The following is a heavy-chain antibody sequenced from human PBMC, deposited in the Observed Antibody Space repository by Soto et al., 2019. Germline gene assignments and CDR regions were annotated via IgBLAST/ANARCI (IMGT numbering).Heavy chain of an antibody. J-gene: IGHJ4*02. CDR2: IYYSGST. Sequence: QLQLQESGPGLVKPSETLSLTCTVSGGSISSSSYYWGWIRQPPGKGLEWIGSIYYSGSTYYNPSLKSRVTISVDTSKNQFSLKLSSVTAADTAVYYCATQGSGQKYDYWGQGTLVTVSS. CDR1: GGSISSSSYY. V-gene: IGHV4-39*01. D-gene: IGHD3-10*01. CDR3: ATQGSGQKYDY.